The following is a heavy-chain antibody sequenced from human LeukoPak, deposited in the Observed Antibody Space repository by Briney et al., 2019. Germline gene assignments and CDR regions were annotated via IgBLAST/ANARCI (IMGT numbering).Heavy chain of an antibody. Sequence: PGGSLRLSCAAPGFTFSSYAMSWVRQAPGKGLEWVAVISYDGSNKYSADSVKGRFTISRDNSKNTLYLQMNSLRAEDTAVYYCAKDEDYGDYVLSYWGQGTLVTVSS. CDR2: ISYDGSNK. J-gene: IGHJ4*02. V-gene: IGHV3-30*18. D-gene: IGHD4-17*01. CDR1: GFTFSSYA. CDR3: AKDEDYGDYVLSY.